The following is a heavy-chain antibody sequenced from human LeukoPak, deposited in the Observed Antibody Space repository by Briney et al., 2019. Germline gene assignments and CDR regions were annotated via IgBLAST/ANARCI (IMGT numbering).Heavy chain of an antibody. D-gene: IGHD1-26*01. CDR3: AKDLSGSYPNYYYGMDV. V-gene: IGHV3-9*01. J-gene: IGHJ6*02. CDR2: ISWNSGSI. Sequence: PGGSLRLSCAASGFTFDDYAMHWVGQAPGKGLEWVSGISWNSGSIGYAASVKGRFTISRDNAKNSLYLQMNRLRAEDTALYYCAKDLSGSYPNYYYGMDVWGQGTTVTVSS. CDR1: GFTFDDYA.